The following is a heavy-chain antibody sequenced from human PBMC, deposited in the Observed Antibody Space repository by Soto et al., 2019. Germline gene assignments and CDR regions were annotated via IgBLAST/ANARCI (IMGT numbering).Heavy chain of an antibody. D-gene: IGHD4-4*01. CDR3: ARDPGTTVTTGGWFDP. V-gene: IGHV4-59*01. CDR1: GGSISSYY. Sequence: QVQLQESGPGLVKPSETLSLTCTVSGGSISSYYWSWIRQPPGKGLEWIGYIYYSGSTNYNPSLKSRVTLSVDTSKNQFALKLSSVTAADTAVYYCARDPGTTVTTGGWFDPWGQGTLVTVSS. J-gene: IGHJ5*02. CDR2: IYYSGST.